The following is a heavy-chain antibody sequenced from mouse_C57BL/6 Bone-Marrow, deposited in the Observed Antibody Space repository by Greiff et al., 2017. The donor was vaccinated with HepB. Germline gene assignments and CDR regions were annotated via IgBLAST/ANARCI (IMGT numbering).Heavy chain of an antibody. J-gene: IGHJ4*01. V-gene: IGHV5-9*01. D-gene: IGHD2-10*02. CDR2: ISGGGGNT. Sequence: EVKLVESGGGLVKPGGSLKLSCAASGFTFSSYTMSWVRQTPEKRLEWVATISGGGGNTYYPDSVKGRFTISRDSAKNTLYLQMSSLRSEDTALYYCARYGNSYYAMDYWGQGTSVTVSS. CDR1: GFTFSSYT. CDR3: ARYGNSYYAMDY.